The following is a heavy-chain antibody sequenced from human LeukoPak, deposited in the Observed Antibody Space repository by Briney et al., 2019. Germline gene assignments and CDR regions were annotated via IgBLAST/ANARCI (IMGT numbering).Heavy chain of an antibody. Sequence: PSETLSLTCAAYGGPFSDYYWSWIRQPLGKGLEWIGKINHSGSTNYSPSLKSRVTISVDTSKNQFSLKLSSVTAADTAVYYCARGQYYDFWSGYYTTLNAFDIWGQGTMVTVSS. D-gene: IGHD3-3*01. CDR2: INHSGST. CDR1: GGPFSDYY. V-gene: IGHV4-34*01. CDR3: ARGQYYDFWSGYYTTLNAFDI. J-gene: IGHJ3*02.